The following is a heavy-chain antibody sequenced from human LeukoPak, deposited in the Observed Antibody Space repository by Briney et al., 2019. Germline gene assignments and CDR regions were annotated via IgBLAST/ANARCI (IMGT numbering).Heavy chain of an antibody. J-gene: IGHJ4*02. CDR3: ARHHGNSGTYYDY. CDR2: INPDSGGT. V-gene: IGHV1-2*02. Sequence: ASVKVSCTTSGYSFSDYYIHWVRQAPGQGLEWMGWINPDSGGTNYAQNLQDRVTMTRDTSISTAYMEVSRLRSDDTAVYYCARHHGNSGTYYDYWGQGTLVTVSS. CDR1: GYSFSDYY. D-gene: IGHD1-26*01.